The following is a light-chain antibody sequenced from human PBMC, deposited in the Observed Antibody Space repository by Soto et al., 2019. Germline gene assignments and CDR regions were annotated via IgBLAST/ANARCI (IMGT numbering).Light chain of an antibody. V-gene: IGLV1-44*01. Sequence: QAVVTQPPSASGTPGQRVTISCSGSTSNIGTNSVNWYQQLPRTAPKLLIYSNNQRPSGVPDRFSGSKSGTSASLAISGLQSEDEADYYCAAWDDSLNVLFGGGTKLTVL. CDR1: TSNIGTNS. CDR2: SNN. J-gene: IGLJ2*01. CDR3: AAWDDSLNVL.